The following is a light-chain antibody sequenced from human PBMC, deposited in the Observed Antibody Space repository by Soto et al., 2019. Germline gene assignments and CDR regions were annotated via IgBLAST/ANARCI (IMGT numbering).Light chain of an antibody. V-gene: IGKV1-39*01. J-gene: IGKJ1*01. Sequence: DIQMTHSPASLYASVADRVTITCRASQSISSYLNWYQQKPGKAPKLLIYAASSLQSGVPSRFSGSGSGTDFTLTISSLQPEDFAIYYCKQTFNSPRTFGQGTEVDI. CDR3: KQTFNSPRT. CDR2: AAS. CDR1: QSISSY.